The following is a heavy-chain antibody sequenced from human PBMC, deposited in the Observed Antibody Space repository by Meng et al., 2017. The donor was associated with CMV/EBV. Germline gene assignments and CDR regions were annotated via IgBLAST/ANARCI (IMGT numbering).Heavy chain of an antibody. V-gene: IGHV4-34*01. D-gene: IGHD3-3*01. J-gene: IGHJ5*02. Sequence: VQLTQWGARLLKPSHTRSRTCAVYGGSFSGYYWSWIRQPPGKGLEWIGEVNHSGSTNYNPSLKSRVTISVDTSKNQFSLKLSSVTAADTAVYYCARGSRRLPRFNWFDPWGQGTLVTVSS. CDR3: ARGSRRLPRFNWFDP. CDR1: GGSFSGYY. CDR2: VNHSGST.